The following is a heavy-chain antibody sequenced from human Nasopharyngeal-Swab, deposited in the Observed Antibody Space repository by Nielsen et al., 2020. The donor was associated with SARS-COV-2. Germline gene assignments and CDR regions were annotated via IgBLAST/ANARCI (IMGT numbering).Heavy chain of an antibody. CDR2: ISGSGGST. Sequence: GESLNISCAASGFTFSSYAMSWVRQAPGKGLEWVSAISGSGGSTYYADSVKGRFTISRDNSKNTLYLQMNSLRAEDTAVYYCAKGGGYSYYYGMDVWGQGTTVTVSS. CDR3: AKGGGYSYYYGMDV. D-gene: IGHD5-18*01. J-gene: IGHJ6*02. CDR1: GFTFSSYA. V-gene: IGHV3-23*01.